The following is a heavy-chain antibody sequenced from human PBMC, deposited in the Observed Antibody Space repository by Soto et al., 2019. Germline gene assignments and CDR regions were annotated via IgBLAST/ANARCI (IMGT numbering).Heavy chain of an antibody. Sequence: PSETLSLTCTVSGGSISSSSYYWGWVRQPPGKGLEWIGSIYYSGSTYYNPSLKSRVTISVDTSKNQFSLKLSSVTAADTAVYYCARQTAAARDFDYWGQETLVTVSS. CDR1: GGSISSSSYY. D-gene: IGHD6-13*01. J-gene: IGHJ4*02. CDR3: ARQTAAARDFDY. CDR2: IYYSGST. V-gene: IGHV4-39*01.